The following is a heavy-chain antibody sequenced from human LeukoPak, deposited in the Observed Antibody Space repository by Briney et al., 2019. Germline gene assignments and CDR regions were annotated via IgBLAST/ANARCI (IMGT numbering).Heavy chain of an antibody. D-gene: IGHD1-26*01. CDR2: FYPEDGET. CDR3: ATVRSYLPYYFDY. Sequence: APVRVSCKVSGYTLTELSMHWVRQAPGKGLEWMGGFYPEDGETIYAQKFQGRVTMTEDTSTDTAYMELSSLRSEDTAVYYCATVRSYLPYYFDYWGQGTLVTVSS. V-gene: IGHV1-24*01. CDR1: GYTLTELS. J-gene: IGHJ4*02.